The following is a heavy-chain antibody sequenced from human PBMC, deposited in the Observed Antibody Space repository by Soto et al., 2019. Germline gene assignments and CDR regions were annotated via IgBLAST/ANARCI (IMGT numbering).Heavy chain of an antibody. V-gene: IGHV2-5*02. CDR3: AHSRCSGDCRQSSSSHYHYAMDV. CDR1: GFSLSTGGVG. D-gene: IGHD2-21*02. J-gene: IGHJ6*04. CDR2: IYWDDDK. Sequence: QITLKESGPSLVKPTQTLTLTCTFSGFSLSTGGVGVGWIRQPPGKALEWLALIYWDDDKRYSPSLRSRLTAAKATCKYEVVLTMINMDGVDTATYKFAHSRCSGDCRQSSSSHYHYAMDVWGEGTTVTVYS.